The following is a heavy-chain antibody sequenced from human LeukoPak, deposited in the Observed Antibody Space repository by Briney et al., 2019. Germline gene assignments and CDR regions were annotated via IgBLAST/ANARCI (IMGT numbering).Heavy chain of an antibody. Sequence: SETLSLTCTVSGGSISSYYWSWIRQPPGKGLEWIGYVYYSGSANYNPSLKSRVTISVDTSKNQFSLKLSSVTAADTAVYYCARGFAFDIWGQGTMVTVSS. J-gene: IGHJ3*02. V-gene: IGHV4-59*01. CDR2: VYYSGSA. CDR3: ARGFAFDI. CDR1: GGSISSYY.